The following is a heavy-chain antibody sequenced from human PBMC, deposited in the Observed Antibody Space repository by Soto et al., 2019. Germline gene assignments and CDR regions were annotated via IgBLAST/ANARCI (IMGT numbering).Heavy chain of an antibody. CDR1: GFSLSSTGVS. CDR2: IYWDDDK. D-gene: IGHD2-2*01. CDR3: THSSRSAAFNF. Sequence: SGPTLVNPTQTLTLTCTFSGFSLSSTGVSVGWIRQSPGKALEWLALIYWDDDKRYNPSLKHRLTINKDTSKNQVVLTMTNLDPVDTATFYCTHSSRSAAFNFWGQATLVTVSS. J-gene: IGHJ3*01. V-gene: IGHV2-5*02.